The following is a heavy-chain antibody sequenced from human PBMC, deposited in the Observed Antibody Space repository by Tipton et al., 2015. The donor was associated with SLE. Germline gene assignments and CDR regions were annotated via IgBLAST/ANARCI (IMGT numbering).Heavy chain of an antibody. J-gene: IGHJ4*02. CDR1: GGSINSDTYY. V-gene: IGHV4-61*02. Sequence: TLSLTCTVSGGSINSDTYYWNWIRQPAGKGLEWIGRIYPTGNTNYNPSLNSRVTMSVDTSKNQFSLNLTSVTAADTAVYYCARDKSSHSKYILDYWGQGTLVTVSS. D-gene: IGHD3-3*02. CDR2: IYPTGNT. CDR3: ARDKSSHSKYILDY.